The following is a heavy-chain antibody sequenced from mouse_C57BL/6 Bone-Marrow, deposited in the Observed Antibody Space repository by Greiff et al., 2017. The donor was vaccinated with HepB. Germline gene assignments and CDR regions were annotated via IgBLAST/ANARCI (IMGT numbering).Heavy chain of an antibody. Sequence: EVQLQQSVAELVRPGASVKLSCTASGFNIKNDYMHWVKQRPEQGLEWIGRIDPANGNTKYAPKFQGKATITADTSSNTAYLQLSSLTSEDTAIYYYASNGPYYGSSCGFAFWGQGTRVTVSA. CDR2: IDPANGNT. CDR3: ASNGPYYGSSCGFAF. D-gene: IGHD1-1*01. V-gene: IGHV14-3*01. J-gene: IGHJ3*01. CDR1: GFNIKNDY.